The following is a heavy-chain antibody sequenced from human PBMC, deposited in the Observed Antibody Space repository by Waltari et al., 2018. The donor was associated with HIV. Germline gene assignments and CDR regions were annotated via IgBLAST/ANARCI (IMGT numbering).Heavy chain of an antibody. CDR2: IYSGGST. V-gene: IGHV3-66*01. D-gene: IGHD2-21*02. J-gene: IGHJ6*02. Sequence: EVQLVESGGGLVQPGGSLRLSCAASGFTVSSNSMSWVRQAPGKGLEWVLVIYSGGSTYYADSVKGRFTSSRDNSENTLYLQMNSLRAEDTAVYYCASIAYCGGDCYPRGMDVWGQGTTVTVSS. CDR3: ASIAYCGGDCYPRGMDV. CDR1: GFTVSSNS.